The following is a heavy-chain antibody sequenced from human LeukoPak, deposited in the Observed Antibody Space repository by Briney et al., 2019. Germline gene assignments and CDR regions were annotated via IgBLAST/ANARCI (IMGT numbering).Heavy chain of an antibody. D-gene: IGHD3-22*01. CDR3: AREKGYEDTTGYYAH. CDR1: GYTFTGYY. J-gene: IGHJ4*02. V-gene: IGHV1-2*02. CDR2: INPNSGDT. Sequence: ASVKVSCKTSGYTFTGYYTHWVRQAPGQGLEWMGWINPNSGDTNYAQKYQGRVTMTRDASITTAYMELSRLTSDDTALYYCAREKGYEDTTGYYAHWGQGTLVTVSS.